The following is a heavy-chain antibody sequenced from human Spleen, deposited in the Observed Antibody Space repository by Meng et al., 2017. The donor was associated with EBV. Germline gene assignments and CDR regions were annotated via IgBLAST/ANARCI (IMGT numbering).Heavy chain of an antibody. CDR1: GCSISSSDYY. Sequence: QLQLQESGPGLVKPSDPLPLTCPVPGCSISSSDYYWGWIRQPPGWGLEWIGSVHYTGSTYYSPSLKSRVTVSVDTSKNQFSLRLTSVTAADTAVYYCARPFPSWQSPRLDPFGAWGQGTLVTVSS. J-gene: IGHJ5*02. D-gene: IGHD6-19*01. V-gene: IGHV4-39*01. CDR2: VHYTGST. CDR3: ARPFPSWQSPRLDPFGA.